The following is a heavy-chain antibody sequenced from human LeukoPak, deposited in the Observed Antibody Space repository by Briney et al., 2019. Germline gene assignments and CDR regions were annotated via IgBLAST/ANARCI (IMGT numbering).Heavy chain of an antibody. CDR2: IYYSGST. J-gene: IGHJ4*02. CDR3: ARRKYDFWSGYYDLDY. V-gene: IGHV4-39*02. D-gene: IGHD3-3*01. Sequence: SETLSLTCTVSGGPISSSIYYWGWIRQPPGKGLEWIGSIYYSGSTYYNPSFKSRVTMSVDTSKNHFSLKLSSVTAADTAVYYCARRKYDFWSGYYDLDYWGQGTLVTVSS. CDR1: GGPISSSIYY.